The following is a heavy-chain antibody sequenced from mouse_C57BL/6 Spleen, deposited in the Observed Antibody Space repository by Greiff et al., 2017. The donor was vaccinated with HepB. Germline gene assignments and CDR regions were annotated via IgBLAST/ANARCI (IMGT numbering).Heavy chain of an antibody. CDR2: ISYDGSN. Sequence: ESGPGLVKPPQSLSLTCSVTGYSITSGYYWNWIRQFPGNKLEWMGYISYDGSNNYNPSLKNRISITRDTSKNQFFLKLNSVTTEDTATYYCARGPLYYPYFDYWGQGTTLTVSS. D-gene: IGHD2-1*01. J-gene: IGHJ2*01. CDR1: GYSITSGYY. V-gene: IGHV3-6*01. CDR3: ARGPLYYPYFDY.